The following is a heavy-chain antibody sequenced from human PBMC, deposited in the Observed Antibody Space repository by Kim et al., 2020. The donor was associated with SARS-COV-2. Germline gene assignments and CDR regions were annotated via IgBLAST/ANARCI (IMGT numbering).Heavy chain of an antibody. J-gene: IGHJ4*02. CDR1: GFTFSSST. CDR3: AKEGRSSTPGY. CDR2: INAGGSTT. Sequence: GGSLRLSCAASGFTFSSSTMTWVRQAPRKGLEWVAVINAGGSTTYYGDSVKGRFTISRDNSKNSLYLQMNSLRAEDTAVYYCAKEGRSSTPGYWGQGTLVTDSP. V-gene: IGHV3-23*03. D-gene: IGHD6-13*01.